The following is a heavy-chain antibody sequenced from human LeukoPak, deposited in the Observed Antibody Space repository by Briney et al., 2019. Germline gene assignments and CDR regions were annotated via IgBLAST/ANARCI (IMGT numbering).Heavy chain of an antibody. D-gene: IGHD3-10*01. V-gene: IGHV3-7*02. J-gene: IGHJ4*02. Sequence: PGGNLRLSCAASGFTFSRYWMSWVRQAPGKGLEWVANIKEDGTVKYYVESVKGRFTISRDNAKNSLYLQMNSLRAEDTAVYYCAASITMFDYWGQGTLVTVSS. CDR3: AASITMFDY. CDR2: IKEDGTVK. CDR1: GFTFSRYW.